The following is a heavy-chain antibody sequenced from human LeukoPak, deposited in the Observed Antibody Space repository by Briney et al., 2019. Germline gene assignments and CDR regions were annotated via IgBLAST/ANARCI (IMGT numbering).Heavy chain of an antibody. CDR3: AKDFKGLTRVAAGAFDY. CDR2: ISFSGGNT. D-gene: IGHD6-13*01. V-gene: IGHV3-23*01. J-gene: IGHJ4*02. CDR1: GFTFRNYA. Sequence: GGYLRLSCAAPGFTFRNYAMSWVRQAPGKGLGWVSAISFSGGNTYYADSVKGRFTISRHNSKNTLYLQMKSLRAEDTAVYYCAKDFKGLTRVAAGAFDYWGQGTLVTVSS.